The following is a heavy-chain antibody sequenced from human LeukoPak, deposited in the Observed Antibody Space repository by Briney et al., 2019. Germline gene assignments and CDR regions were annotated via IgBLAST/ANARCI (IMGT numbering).Heavy chain of an antibody. D-gene: IGHD3-3*01. CDR1: GFIFNNYN. CDR3: ARDYCDFWSGLASDV. Sequence: GGSLRLSCAASGFIFNNYNLNWVRQAPGKGLEWVSLISSSSSYIYYADSVKGRFTISRDNSKNTLYLQMNSLRAEDTAVYYCARDYCDFWSGLASDVWGKGTTVTVSS. CDR2: ISSSSSYI. V-gene: IGHV3-21*01. J-gene: IGHJ6*04.